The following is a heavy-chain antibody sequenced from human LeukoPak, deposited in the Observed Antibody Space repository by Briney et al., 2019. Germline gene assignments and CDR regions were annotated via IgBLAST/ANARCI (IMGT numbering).Heavy chain of an antibody. V-gene: IGHV3-21*01. D-gene: IGHD3-10*01. Sequence: GGSLRLSCAASGFTFSSYNMNWVRQAPGKGLEWVSSITSSSSYIYYADSVKGRFTISRDNAKNSLYLQINSLRAEDTAVYYCTGSFGELTFFDYWGQGTLVTVSS. CDR2: ITSSSSYI. CDR3: TGSFGELTFFDY. J-gene: IGHJ4*02. CDR1: GFTFSSYN.